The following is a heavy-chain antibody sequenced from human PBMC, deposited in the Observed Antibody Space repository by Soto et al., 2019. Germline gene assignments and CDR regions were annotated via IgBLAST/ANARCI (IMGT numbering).Heavy chain of an antibody. J-gene: IGHJ4*02. CDR3: ARVPSDYDSSGYPYYFDY. CDR1: GGSVSSGSYY. Sequence: PSETLSLTCTVSGGSVSSGSYYWSWIRQPPGKGLEWIGYIYYSGSTNYNPSLKSRVTISVDTSKNQFSLKLSSVTAADTAVYYCARVPSDYDSSGYPYYFDYWGQGTLVTVSS. CDR2: IYYSGST. D-gene: IGHD3-22*01. V-gene: IGHV4-61*01.